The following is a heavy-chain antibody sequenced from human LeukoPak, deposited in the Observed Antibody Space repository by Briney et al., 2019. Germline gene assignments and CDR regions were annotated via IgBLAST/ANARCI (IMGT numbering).Heavy chain of an antibody. D-gene: IGHD3-10*01. CDR2: TNHSGST. V-gene: IGHV4-34*01. CDR1: GGSFSGYY. CDR3: ARGRWYYGSGRTWFDP. Sequence: SETLSLTCAVYGGSFSGYYWSWIRQPPGKGLEWIGETNHSGSTNYNPSLKGRVTISVDTSKNQFSLKLSSVTAADTAVYYCARGRWYYGSGRTWFDPWGQGTLVTVSS. J-gene: IGHJ5*02.